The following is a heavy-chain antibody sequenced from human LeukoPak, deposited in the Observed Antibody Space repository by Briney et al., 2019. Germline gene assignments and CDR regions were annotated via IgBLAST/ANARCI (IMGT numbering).Heavy chain of an antibody. D-gene: IGHD3-22*01. CDR3: TYLRTPYYNDEWLDP. CDR1: GFTFRTFS. J-gene: IGHJ5*02. Sequence: GGSLRLSCAPSGFTFRTFSMNWVRQAPGKGRQGLSYSSSCTSPLSSAASVKGRFTISRDDAQNLVYLQMNSLRAEDTAVYYCTYLRTPYYNDEWLDPWGQGALVTVSS. CDR2: SSSCTSPL. V-gene: IGHV3-48*04.